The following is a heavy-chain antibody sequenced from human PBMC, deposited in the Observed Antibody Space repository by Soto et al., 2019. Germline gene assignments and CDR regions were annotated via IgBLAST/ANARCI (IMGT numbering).Heavy chain of an antibody. CDR1: GGSISSYY. D-gene: IGHD3-10*01. V-gene: IGHV4-59*04. CDR2: IYYSGST. Sequence: SETLSLTCTVSGGSISSYYWSWIRQPPGKGLEWIGYIYYSGSTYSNPSLKSRLTISADTSKNQFSLKLSSVTAADTAVYFCARQSEYYYASGRAAPLYGMDVWGQGTTVTVS. J-gene: IGHJ6*02. CDR3: ARQSEYYYASGRAAPLYGMDV.